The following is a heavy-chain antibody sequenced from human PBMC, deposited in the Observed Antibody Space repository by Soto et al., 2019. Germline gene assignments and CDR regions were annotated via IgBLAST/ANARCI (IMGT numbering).Heavy chain of an antibody. D-gene: IGHD6-25*01. J-gene: IGHJ5*02. CDR1: GGTFSSYA. Sequence: EASVKVSCKASGGTFSSYAISWVRQAPGQGLEWMGGIIPIFGTANYAQKFQGRVTITADESTSTAYMELSSLRSEDTAVYYCARESGDWFDPWGQGTLVTVSS. CDR2: IIPIFGTA. CDR3: ARESGDWFDP. V-gene: IGHV1-69*13.